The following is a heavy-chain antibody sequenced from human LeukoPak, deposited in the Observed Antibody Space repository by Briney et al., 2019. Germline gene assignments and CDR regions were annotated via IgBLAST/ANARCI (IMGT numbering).Heavy chain of an antibody. J-gene: IGHJ4*02. CDR3: ARDRGSVYRSDYFDY. CDR2: IKQDGSEK. CDR1: GFTFSSYW. V-gene: IGHV3-7*01. Sequence: GGSLRLSCAASGFTFSSYWMSWVPQAPGKGLEWLANIKQDGSEKYYVDSVKGRFTISRDNAKNSLYLQMNSLRAEDTAVYYCARDRGSVYRSDYFDYWGQGTLVTVSS. D-gene: IGHD3-16*02.